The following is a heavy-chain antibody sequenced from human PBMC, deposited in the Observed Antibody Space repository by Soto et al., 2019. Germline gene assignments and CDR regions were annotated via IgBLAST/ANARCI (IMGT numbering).Heavy chain of an antibody. D-gene: IGHD3-3*01. CDR3: ARSAITLFGVVSIPPHYDSEMDV. V-gene: IGHV1-69*01. CDR1: GGTFNRYA. CDR2: IIPIFGIG. Sequence: QVQLVQSGAEVKKPGSSVKVSCKASGGTFNRYAISWVRQAPGQGLEWMGGIIPIFGIGNDAQRFQGRVTITADESTGTAYMERSSLRSEDTGVYYCARSAITLFGVVSIPPHYDSEMDVWGQGTTVTVSS. J-gene: IGHJ6*02.